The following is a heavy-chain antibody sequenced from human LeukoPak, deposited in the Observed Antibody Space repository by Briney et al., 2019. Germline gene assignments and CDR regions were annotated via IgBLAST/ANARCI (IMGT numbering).Heavy chain of an antibody. CDR1: GFRFNDYP. D-gene: IGHD6-13*01. J-gene: IGHJ2*01. CDR3: AKGPGLGAGKRYLDL. CDR2: FSWNSGNM. Sequence: GGSRGLSCPPSGFRFNDYPLHWVGQAPGKALEGVSVFSWNSGNMYYVDSVKGRFTISRDNAKNSLSLQMNSLKPEDTALYYCAKGPGLGAGKRYLDLWGRGTLVIVSS. V-gene: IGHV3-9*01.